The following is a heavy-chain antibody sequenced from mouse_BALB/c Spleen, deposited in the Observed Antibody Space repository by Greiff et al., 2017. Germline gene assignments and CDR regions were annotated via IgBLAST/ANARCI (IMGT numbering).Heavy chain of an antibody. D-gene: IGHD1-1*01. CDR1: GYSFTGYT. J-gene: IGHJ4*01. V-gene: IGHV1-18*01. CDR2: INPYNGGT. Sequence: VQLQQSGPELEKPGASVKISCKASGYSFTGYTMNWVKQSHGKNLEWIGLINPYNGGTSYNQKFKGKATLTVDKSSSTAYMELLSLTSEDSAVYYCARLGYGSSYAMDYWGQGTSVTVSS. CDR3: ARLGYGSSYAMDY.